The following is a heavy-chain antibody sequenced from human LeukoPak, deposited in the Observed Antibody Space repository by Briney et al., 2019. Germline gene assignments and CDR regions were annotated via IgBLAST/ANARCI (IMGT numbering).Heavy chain of an antibody. J-gene: IGHJ4*02. V-gene: IGHV3-9*01. D-gene: IGHD4-17*01. CDR2: ISWNSGSI. Sequence: GRSLRLSCAASGFTFDDYAMHWVRQAPGKGLEWVSGISWNSGSIGYADSVKGRFTISRDNAKNSLYLQMNSLRAEDTALYYCAKATTTSSFDYWGQGTLVNVSS. CDR3: AKATTTSSFDY. CDR1: GFTFDDYA.